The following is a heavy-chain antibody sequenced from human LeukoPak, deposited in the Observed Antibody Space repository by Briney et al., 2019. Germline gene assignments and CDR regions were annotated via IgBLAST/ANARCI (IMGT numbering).Heavy chain of an antibody. CDR3: PRGPGRYENGWFVY. CDR1: AASLSVFY. V-gene: IGHV4-34*01. J-gene: IGHJ4*02. D-gene: IGHD6-19*01. Sequence: PETLSLTCSVHAASLSVFYATWLRHTPGKGLEWIGEINHRGDTIYNPSLKSRVTISEATPQNQFSLQLSSVTAADTAVYPGPRGPGRYENGWFVYWGQGTLVTVSA. CDR2: INHRGDT.